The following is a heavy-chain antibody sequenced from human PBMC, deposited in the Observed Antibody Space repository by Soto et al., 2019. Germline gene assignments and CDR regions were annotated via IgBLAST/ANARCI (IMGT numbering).Heavy chain of an antibody. J-gene: IGHJ6*03. V-gene: IGHV3-48*01. D-gene: IGHD4-17*01. CDR1: GFTFGSFS. CDR2: ISSSSGII. Sequence: VHLVESGGGLVQPGGSLRLSCAASGFTFGSFSMNWVRQAPGKGLEWVSYISSSSGIIYYADSVKGRFTISRDNAKNPLYRQMNSLRAEDRAGYFCAKRVTTYYYYDMDVGAKGPRSPSP. CDR3: AKRVTTYYYYDMDV.